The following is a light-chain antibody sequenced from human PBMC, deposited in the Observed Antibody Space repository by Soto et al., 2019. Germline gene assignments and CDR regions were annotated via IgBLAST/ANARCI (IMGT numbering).Light chain of an antibody. CDR3: QQSYSTPWT. CDR1: HSFSIY. Sequence: DIQMTQSPSSLSASVGDRVTITCRTSHSFSIYLNWYQQRPGKAPKLLIYAASSLGSGVPSRFSGSGSGTDFTLTISSLQPEDIATYYCQQSYSTPWTFGQGTQVEIK. V-gene: IGKV1-39*01. J-gene: IGKJ1*01. CDR2: AAS.